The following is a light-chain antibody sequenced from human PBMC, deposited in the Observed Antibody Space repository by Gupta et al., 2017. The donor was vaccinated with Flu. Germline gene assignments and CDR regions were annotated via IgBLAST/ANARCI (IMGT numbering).Light chain of an antibody. V-gene: IGKV3-20*01. Sequence: EIVLTQSPGALSLSPGERATLSCRASQSVSSSYLAWYQQKPGQAPRLRIYDASSRATGLPERISGSGGWRAYILIISRREAEEDAVYYCQKYGRQPRSTFGGGTKVEIK. CDR3: QKYGRQPRST. CDR2: DAS. J-gene: IGKJ4*02. CDR1: QSVSSSY.